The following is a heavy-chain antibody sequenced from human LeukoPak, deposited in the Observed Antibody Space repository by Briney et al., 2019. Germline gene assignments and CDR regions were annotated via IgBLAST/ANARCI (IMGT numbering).Heavy chain of an antibody. Sequence: GGSLRLSCAASGFTFSSYSMNWVRQAPGKGLEWVSSISSSGSYIYYADSVKGRFTISRDNAKNSLYLQMNSLRAEATAVYYCASSAYDYVWGSYRYYFDYWGQGTLVTVSS. V-gene: IGHV3-21*01. CDR1: GFTFSSYS. CDR2: ISSSGSYI. D-gene: IGHD3-16*02. CDR3: ASSAYDYVWGSYRYYFDY. J-gene: IGHJ4*02.